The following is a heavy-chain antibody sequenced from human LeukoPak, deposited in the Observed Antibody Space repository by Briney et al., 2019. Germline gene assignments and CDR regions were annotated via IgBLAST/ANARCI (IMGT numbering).Heavy chain of an antibody. D-gene: IGHD7-27*01. CDR3: ARGGVLGQSAFDI. V-gene: IGHV4-59*01. J-gene: IGHJ3*02. Sequence: SETLSLTCTVSGDSISRYFWSWIRQPPGKGPECVGYIFYSGTTNYNPSLKSRLTMSIHTSKNQFSLKLNSVTAADTAVYYCARGGVLGQSAFDIWGQGTMVTVSS. CDR1: GDSISRYF. CDR2: IFYSGTT.